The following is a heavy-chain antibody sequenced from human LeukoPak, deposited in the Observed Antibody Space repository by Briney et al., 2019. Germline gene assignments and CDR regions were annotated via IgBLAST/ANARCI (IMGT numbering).Heavy chain of an antibody. D-gene: IGHD2-21*01. CDR3: ASCGGDCYLDFDY. J-gene: IGHJ4*02. CDR1: GGTFSSYA. Sequence: SMKVSRKASGGTFSSYAISWVRQAPGQGLEWMGGIIPIFGTANYAQKFQGRVTITADESTSTAYMELSSLRSEDTAVYYCASCGGDCYLDFDYWGQGTLVTVSS. V-gene: IGHV1-69*13. CDR2: IIPIFGTA.